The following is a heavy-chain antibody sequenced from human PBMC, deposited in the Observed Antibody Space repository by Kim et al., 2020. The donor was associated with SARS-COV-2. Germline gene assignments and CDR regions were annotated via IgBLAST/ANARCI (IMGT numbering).Heavy chain of an antibody. CDR1: GVSFSGYY. CDR3: ARRYCSSTSCYRSGWFDP. D-gene: IGHD2-2*02. V-gene: IGHV4-34*01. J-gene: IGHJ5*02. CDR2: INHSGST. Sequence: SETLSLTCAVYGVSFSGYYWSWIRQPPGKGLEWIWEINHSGSTNYNPSLKSRVTISVDTSKNQFSLKLSSVTAADTAVYYCARRYCSSTSCYRSGWFDPWGQGTLVTVSS.